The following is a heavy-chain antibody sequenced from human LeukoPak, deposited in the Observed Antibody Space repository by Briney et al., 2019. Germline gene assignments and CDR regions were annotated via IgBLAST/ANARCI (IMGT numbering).Heavy chain of an antibody. J-gene: IGHJ3*02. CDR2: IASDGGHT. CDR1: GFTFSTYF. V-gene: IGHV3-30*09. D-gene: IGHD2-21*01. Sequence: GRSLRLSCAASGFTFSTYFMHWVRQAPGKGLEWVADIASDGGHTFYVESVKGRFAISRDNSKNTLYLQMNSLRAEDTAVYFCARERQDTILHSGAFDIWGQGTMVTVSS. CDR3: ARERQDTILHSGAFDI.